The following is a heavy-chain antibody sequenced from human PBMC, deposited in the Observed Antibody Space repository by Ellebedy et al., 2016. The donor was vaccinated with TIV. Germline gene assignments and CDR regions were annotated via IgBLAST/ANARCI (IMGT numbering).Heavy chain of an antibody. CDR3: AREVGATGGIDY. J-gene: IGHJ4*02. D-gene: IGHD1-26*01. Sequence: GESLKISCKGSGYSFTSYWIAWVRQMPGKGLEWMGIIHPGDSDTRYSPSFQGQVTMSADKFLSTAYLQWNSLKASDTAMYYCAREVGATGGIDYWGQGTLVTVSS. CDR1: GYSFTSYW. CDR2: IHPGDSDT. V-gene: IGHV5-51*01.